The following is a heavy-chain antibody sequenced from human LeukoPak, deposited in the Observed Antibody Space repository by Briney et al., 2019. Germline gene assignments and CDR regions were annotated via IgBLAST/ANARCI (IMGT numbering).Heavy chain of an antibody. CDR2: INHSGST. J-gene: IGHJ5*02. D-gene: IGHD6-13*01. Sequence: PSETLSLTCAVYGGSFSGYYWSWIRQPPGKGLEWIGEINHSGSTNYNPSLKSRVTISVDTSKNQFSLKLSSVTAADTAVYYCARGRYSSSWYRWFDPWGQGTLVTVSS. V-gene: IGHV4-34*01. CDR1: GGSFSGYY. CDR3: ARGRYSSSWYRWFDP.